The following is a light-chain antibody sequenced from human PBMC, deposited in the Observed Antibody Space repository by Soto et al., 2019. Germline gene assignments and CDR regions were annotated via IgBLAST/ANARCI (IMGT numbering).Light chain of an antibody. J-gene: IGKJ1*01. CDR3: QQYNSYSQT. CDR2: HAS. V-gene: IGKV1-5*01. CDR1: QSISCW. Sequence: DIQMTQSPSTLSASVGDRVTITCRASQSISCWLSWYQQKPGKAPKLLIYHASSLESGVPSRFSGSGSGTEFTLTISSLQPDDFATYYCQQYNSYSQTFGQGTKVEIK.